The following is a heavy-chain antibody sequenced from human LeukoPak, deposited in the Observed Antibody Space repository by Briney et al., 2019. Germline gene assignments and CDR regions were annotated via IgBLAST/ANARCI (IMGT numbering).Heavy chain of an antibody. D-gene: IGHD3-10*01. CDR2: IKQDGSEK. V-gene: IGHV3-7*03. Sequence: GGSLRLSCAASGITLSVYWMSWVRQAPGKGLEWVANIKQDGSEKYYRDSVQGRFTISRDNSKNTLYLQMNSLRAEDTAVYYCANMFRGVIIWFDPWGQGTLVTVSS. CDR1: GITLSVYW. CDR3: ANMFRGVIIWFDP. J-gene: IGHJ5*02.